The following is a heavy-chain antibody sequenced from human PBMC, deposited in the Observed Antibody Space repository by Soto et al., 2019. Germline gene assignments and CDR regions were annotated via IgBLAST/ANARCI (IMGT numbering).Heavy chain of an antibody. D-gene: IGHD3-10*01. CDR2: INAGNGNT. CDR3: ARGGPPIDY. J-gene: IGHJ4*02. CDR1: GYTFSSYA. V-gene: IGHV1-3*05. Sequence: QVQLVQSGAEEKKPGASVKVSCKASGYTFSSYAMHWVRQAPGQRLEWMGWINAGNGNTKYSQKFQGRVTITRDTSAGRAYMELSSLRSEDTAVYYCARGGPPIDYWGQGTLVTVSS.